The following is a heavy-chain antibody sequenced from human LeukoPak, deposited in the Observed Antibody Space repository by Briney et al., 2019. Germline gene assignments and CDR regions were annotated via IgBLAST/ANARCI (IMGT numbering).Heavy chain of an antibody. CDR2: IRSKANSYAT. J-gene: IGHJ4*02. CDR3: TRLGYSSSSAFDY. Sequence: TGGSLRLSCAASGFTFSRSAMHWVRQASGKGLEWVGRIRSKANSYATAYAASVKGSFTISRDDSKNTAYLQMNSLKTEDTAVYYCTRLGYSSSSAFDYWGQGTLVTVSS. V-gene: IGHV3-73*01. CDR1: GFTFSRSA. D-gene: IGHD6-6*01.